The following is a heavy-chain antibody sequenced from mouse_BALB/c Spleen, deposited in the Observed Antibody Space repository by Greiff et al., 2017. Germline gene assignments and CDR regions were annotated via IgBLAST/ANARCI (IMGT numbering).Heavy chain of an antibody. J-gene: IGHJ2*01. Sequence: EVKLMESGGGLVKPGGSLKLSCAASGFTFSDYYMYWVRQTPEKRLEWVATISDGGSYTYYPDSVKGRFTISRDNAKNNLYLQMSSLKSEDTAMYYCARDGYWGQGTTLTVSS. CDR1: GFTFSDYY. V-gene: IGHV5-4*02. CDR2: ISDGGSYT. CDR3: ARDGY.